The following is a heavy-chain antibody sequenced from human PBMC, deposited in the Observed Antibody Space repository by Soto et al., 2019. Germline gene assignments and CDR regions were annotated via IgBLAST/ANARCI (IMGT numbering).Heavy chain of an antibody. Sequence: SETLSLTCTVSGGSISSSRYYWGWIRQPPGKGLEWIGSIYYSGSTYYNPSLKSRVTISVDTSKNQFSLKLSSVTAADTAVYYCATADSREFNFWGQGALVTVSS. CDR1: GGSISSSRYY. CDR2: IYYSGST. CDR3: ATADSREFNF. J-gene: IGHJ4*02. V-gene: IGHV4-39*01. D-gene: IGHD3-22*01.